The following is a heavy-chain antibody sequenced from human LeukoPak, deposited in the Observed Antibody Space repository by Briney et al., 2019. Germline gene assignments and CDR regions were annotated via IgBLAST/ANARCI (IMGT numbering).Heavy chain of an antibody. CDR1: GYMFTNYW. CDR2: IYPGDSDI. D-gene: IGHD3-10*01. J-gene: IGHJ4*02. CDR3: VTGGSGSYYNPFDY. Sequence: GESLKISCKGSGYMFTNYWIGWVRQMPGRGLEWMGIIYPGDSDIRYSPSFQGQVTISADKSLSTAYLQWSSLEASDTARYYCVTGGSGSYYNPFDYWGQGTLVTVSS. V-gene: IGHV5-51*01.